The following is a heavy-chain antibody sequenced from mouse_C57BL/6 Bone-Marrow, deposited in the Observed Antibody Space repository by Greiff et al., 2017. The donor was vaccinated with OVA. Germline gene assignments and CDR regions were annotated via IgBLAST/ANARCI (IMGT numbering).Heavy chain of an antibody. CDR1: GYAFSSSW. Sequence: VQLQQSGPELVKPGASVKISCKASGYAFSSSWMNWVKQRPGKGLEWIGRIYPGDGDTNYNGKFKGKATLTADKSSSTAYMQLSSLTSEDSAVYFCARWGYGYDGAWFAYWGQGTLVTVSA. J-gene: IGHJ3*01. CDR2: IYPGDGDT. D-gene: IGHD2-2*01. CDR3: ARWGYGYDGAWFAY. V-gene: IGHV1-82*01.